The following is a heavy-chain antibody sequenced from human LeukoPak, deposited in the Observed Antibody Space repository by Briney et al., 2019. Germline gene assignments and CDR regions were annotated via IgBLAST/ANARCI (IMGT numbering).Heavy chain of an antibody. CDR3: AKDRVVVVPAAFDY. CDR1: GFTFSSYA. J-gene: IGHJ4*02. CDR2: ISGSGGST. Sequence: PGGSLRLSCAASGFTFSSYAMSWVRRAPRKGLEWVSAISGSGGSTYYADSVKGRFTISRDNSKNTLYLQMNSLRAEDTAVYYCAKDRVVVVPAAFDYWGQGTLVTVSS. V-gene: IGHV3-23*01. D-gene: IGHD2-2*01.